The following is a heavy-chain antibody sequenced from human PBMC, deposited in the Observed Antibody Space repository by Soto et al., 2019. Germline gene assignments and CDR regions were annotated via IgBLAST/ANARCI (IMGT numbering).Heavy chain of an antibody. CDR1: GGSISSGGYY. CDR3: ARHSDTAMVTVHY. CDR2: IYYSGST. Sequence: PSETLSLTCAVSGGSISSGGYYWSWIRQHPGKGLEWIGYIYYSGSTYYNPSLKSRVTISVDTSKNQFSLKLTSVTAAATAVYYCARHSDTAMVTVHYWGQGTLVTVSS. J-gene: IGHJ4*02. D-gene: IGHD5-18*01. V-gene: IGHV4-31*11.